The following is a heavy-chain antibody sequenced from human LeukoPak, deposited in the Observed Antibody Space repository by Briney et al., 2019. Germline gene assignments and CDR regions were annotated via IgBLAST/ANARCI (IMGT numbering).Heavy chain of an antibody. CDR3: ARTTMVRGTYYMDV. V-gene: IGHV4-39*01. CDR1: GGSISSSSYY. J-gene: IGHJ6*03. Sequence: SETLSLTCTVSGGSISSSSYYWGWIRQPPGKGLEWIGSIYYSGSTYYNPSLKSRVTISVDTSKNQFSLKLSSVTAADTAVYYCARTTMVRGTYYMDVWGKGTTVTISS. CDR2: IYYSGST. D-gene: IGHD3-10*01.